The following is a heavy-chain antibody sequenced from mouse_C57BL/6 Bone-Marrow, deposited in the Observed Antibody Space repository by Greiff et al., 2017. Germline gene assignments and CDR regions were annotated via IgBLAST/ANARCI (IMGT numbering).Heavy chain of an antibody. CDR3: ARDGYFSYWYFDV. Sequence: QVQLQQSGPELVKPGASVKISCKASGYAFSSSWMNWVKQRPGKGLEWIGRIYPGDGDTNYNGKFKGKATLTADKSSSTAYMQLSSLTSEDSAVXFCARDGYFSYWYFDVWGTGTTVTVSS. CDR1: GYAFSSSW. D-gene: IGHD2-3*01. J-gene: IGHJ1*03. CDR2: IYPGDGDT. V-gene: IGHV1-82*01.